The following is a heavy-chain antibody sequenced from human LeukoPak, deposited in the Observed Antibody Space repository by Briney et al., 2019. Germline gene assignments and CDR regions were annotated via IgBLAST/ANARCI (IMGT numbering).Heavy chain of an antibody. D-gene: IGHD5-24*01. Sequence: SENLSLTSTVSGGSICSYHWSWIRQRAGKGREWIGRIYISGSTNYNPSLKSPVTMAVDTSKNQFSLRLSSVTAADTAVYYCARVKRDGDNLGAFDIWGQGTMVTVSS. CDR1: GGSICSYH. CDR2: IYISGST. V-gene: IGHV4-4*07. J-gene: IGHJ3*02. CDR3: ARVKRDGDNLGAFDI.